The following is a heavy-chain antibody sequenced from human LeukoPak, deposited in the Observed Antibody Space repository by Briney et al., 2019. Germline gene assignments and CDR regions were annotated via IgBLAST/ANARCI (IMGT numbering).Heavy chain of an antibody. D-gene: IGHD5-18*01. J-gene: IGHJ4*02. CDR1: AGTFSSYA. CDR3: ARDRLGYSYGPNYFDY. CDR2: IIPILGIA. V-gene: IGHV1-69*04. Sequence: SVKVSCKASAGTFSSYAISWVRQAPGQGLEWMGRIIPILGIANYAQKFQGRVTITADKSTSTAYMELSSLRSEDTAVYYCARDRLGYSYGPNYFDYWGQGTLVTVSS.